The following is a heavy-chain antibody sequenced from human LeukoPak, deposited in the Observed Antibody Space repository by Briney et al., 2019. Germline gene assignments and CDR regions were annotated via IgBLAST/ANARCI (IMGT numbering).Heavy chain of an antibody. D-gene: IGHD3-3*01. CDR3: ARGGITIFGVVIGAFDY. Sequence: ASVKVSCKASGYTFTSYDINWVRQATGQGLEWTGWMNPNSGNTGYAQKFQGRVTMTRNTSISTAYMELSSLRSEDTAVYYCARGGITIFGVVIGAFDYWGQGTLVTVSS. J-gene: IGHJ4*02. CDR2: MNPNSGNT. CDR1: GYTFTSYD. V-gene: IGHV1-8*01.